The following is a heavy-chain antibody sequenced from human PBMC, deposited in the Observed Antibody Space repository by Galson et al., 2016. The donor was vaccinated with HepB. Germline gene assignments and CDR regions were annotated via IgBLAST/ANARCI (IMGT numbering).Heavy chain of an antibody. CDR3: AGRGFGGNTFDY. V-gene: IGHV4-39*07. D-gene: IGHD4-23*01. CDR1: GGSISSSSYY. CDR2: VYYSGST. Sequence: SETLSLTCTVSGGSISSSSYYWGWIRQPPGKGLEWIGTVYYSGSTDHNPSLKGRVAISLDTSKTQFSLDLTSVTAADTAVYYCAGRGFGGNTFDYWGPGTLVTVSS. J-gene: IGHJ4*02.